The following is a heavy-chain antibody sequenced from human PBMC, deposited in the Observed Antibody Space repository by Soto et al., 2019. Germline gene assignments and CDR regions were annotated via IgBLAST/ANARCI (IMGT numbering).Heavy chain of an antibody. CDR1: GFSLSTSGLC. V-gene: IGHV2-70*01. D-gene: IGHD3-22*01. CDR3: ARATYYYDSSGLRADYGMDV. Sequence: VSGPTLVNPTQTLTLTCTFSGFSLSTSGLCVTWIRQPPGKALEWLALIDWDDDKYYSTSLKTRLTISKDTSKNHVVLTMTNLDPVDTATYYCARATYYYDSSGLRADYGMDVWGQGTTVTVSS. J-gene: IGHJ6*02. CDR2: IDWDDDK.